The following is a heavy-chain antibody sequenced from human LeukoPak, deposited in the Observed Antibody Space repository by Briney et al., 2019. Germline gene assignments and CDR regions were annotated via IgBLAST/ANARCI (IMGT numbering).Heavy chain of an antibody. CDR2: ISSSSSTI. CDR1: GFTFSSYS. J-gene: IGHJ6*03. D-gene: IGHD3-10*01. CDR3: ARLNYYGSGRTTIYYYYYMDV. Sequence: PGGSLRLSCAASGFTFSSYSMNWVRQAPGKGLEWVSYISSSSSTIYYADSVKGRFTISRDNAKNSLYPQMNSLRAEDTAVYYCARLNYYGSGRTTIYYYYYMDVWGKGTTVTISS. V-gene: IGHV3-48*01.